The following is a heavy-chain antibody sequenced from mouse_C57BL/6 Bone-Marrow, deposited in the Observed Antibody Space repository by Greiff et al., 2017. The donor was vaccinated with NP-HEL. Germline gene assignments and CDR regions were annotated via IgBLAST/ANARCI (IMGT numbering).Heavy chain of an antibody. CDR3: AREGGLRLRTYAMDY. CDR2: INYDGSST. J-gene: IGHJ4*01. V-gene: IGHV5-16*01. D-gene: IGHD2-4*01. Sequence: EVKLMESEGGLVQPGSSMKLSCTASGFTFSDYYMAWVRQVPEKGLEWVANINYDGSSTYYLDSLKSRFIISRDNAKNILYLQMSSLKSEDTATYYCAREGGLRLRTYAMDYWGQGTSVTVSS. CDR1: GFTFSDYY.